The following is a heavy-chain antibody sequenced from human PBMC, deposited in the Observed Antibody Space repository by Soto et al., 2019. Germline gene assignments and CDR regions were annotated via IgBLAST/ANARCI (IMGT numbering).Heavy chain of an antibody. J-gene: IGHJ4*02. CDR3: ARRKADYYDSSGYHYYFDY. V-gene: IGHV1-2*02. CDR1: GYTFTDYY. Sequence: ASVKVSCKASGYTFTDYYVHWVRQAPGQGLEWMGWINPNSGGAKSAQKFQGRVTMTRDTSISTAYMELSRLRSDDTAVYYCARRKADYYDSSGYHYYFDYWGQGTLVTVYS. D-gene: IGHD3-22*01. CDR2: INPNSGGA.